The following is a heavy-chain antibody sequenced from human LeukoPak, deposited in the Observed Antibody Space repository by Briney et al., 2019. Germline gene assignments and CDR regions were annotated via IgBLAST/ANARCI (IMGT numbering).Heavy chain of an antibody. Sequence: PSETLSLTCTVSGGSISSYYWSWIRQPPGKGLEWIGYIYYSGSTYYNPSLKSRVTISVDTSKNQFSLKLSSVTAADTAVYYCARDRSPRGAFDIWGQGTMVTVSS. V-gene: IGHV4-59*12. CDR3: ARDRSPRGAFDI. CDR1: GGSISSYY. CDR2: IYYSGST. J-gene: IGHJ3*02.